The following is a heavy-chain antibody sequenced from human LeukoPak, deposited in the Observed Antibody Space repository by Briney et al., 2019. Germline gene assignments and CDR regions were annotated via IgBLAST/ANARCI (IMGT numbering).Heavy chain of an antibody. V-gene: IGHV1-69*06. J-gene: IGHJ6*04. Sequence: GSSVKVSCKASGGTFSSYAISWVRQAPGQGLEWMGGVIPIFGTANYAQKFQGRVTITADKSTSTAYMKLSSLRSEDTAAYYCARTPDYGDYHYYYGMDVWGKGTTVTVSS. D-gene: IGHD4-17*01. CDR1: GGTFSSYA. CDR3: ARTPDYGDYHYYYGMDV. CDR2: VIPIFGTA.